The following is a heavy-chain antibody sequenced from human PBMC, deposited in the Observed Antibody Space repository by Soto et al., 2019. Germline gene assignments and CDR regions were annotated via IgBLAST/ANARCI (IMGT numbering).Heavy chain of an antibody. CDR2: INPNGGST. Sequence: QVQLVQSGAEVKKPGASVKVSCKASGYIFIHYYIHWLRQAPGQWLEWMAIINPNGGSTNYAQKFQGRVTVTSDTSTSTVSMELNSLGSDDTAVYFCARSLLQGDFWGQGTRVTVSS. CDR1: GYIFIHYY. J-gene: IGHJ4*02. V-gene: IGHV1-46*01. CDR3: ARSLLQGDF. D-gene: IGHD2-21*01.